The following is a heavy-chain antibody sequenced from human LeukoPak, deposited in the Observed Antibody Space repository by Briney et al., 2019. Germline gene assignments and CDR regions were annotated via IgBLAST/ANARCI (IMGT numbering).Heavy chain of an antibody. CDR2: ISAYNGNT. D-gene: IGHD1-7*01. CDR3: ARASRYNWNYWYFDY. J-gene: IGHJ4*02. Sequence: GASVKVSCKASGYTFTSYGISWVRQAPGQGLEWMGWISAYNGNTNYAQKLQGRVTMTTDTSTSTAYMELRSLRSDDTAVYYCARASRYNWNYWYFDYWGQGALVTVSS. CDR1: GYTFTSYG. V-gene: IGHV1-18*01.